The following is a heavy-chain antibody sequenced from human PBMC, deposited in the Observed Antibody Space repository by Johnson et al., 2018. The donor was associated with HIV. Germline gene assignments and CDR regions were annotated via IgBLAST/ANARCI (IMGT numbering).Heavy chain of an antibody. CDR2: IKQDGSEK. Sequence: EQLVESGGGLVQPGGSLRLSCAASGFTFSSYWMSWVRQAPGKGLEWVANIKQDGSEKYYVDSVKGRFTISRDNAKNSLYLQMNSLRAEDTAVYYCARGSWGSHTGDVDDIWGQGTMVTVSS. V-gene: IGHV3-7*05. CDR3: ARGSWGSHTGDVDDI. J-gene: IGHJ3*02. D-gene: IGHD3-16*01. CDR1: GFTFSSYW.